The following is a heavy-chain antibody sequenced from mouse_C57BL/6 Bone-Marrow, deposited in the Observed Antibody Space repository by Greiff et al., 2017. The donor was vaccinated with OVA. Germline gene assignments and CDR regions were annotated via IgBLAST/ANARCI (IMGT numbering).Heavy chain of an antibody. V-gene: IGHV1-7*01. Sequence: VKVVESGAELAKPGASVKLSCKASGYTFTSYWMHWVKQRPGQGLEWIGYINPSSGYTKYNQKFKDKATLTADKSSSTAYMQLSSLTYEDSAVYYCAREGWLLVWYFDVWGTGTTVTVSS. J-gene: IGHJ1*03. CDR2: INPSSGYT. CDR1: GYTFTSYW. CDR3: AREGWLLVWYFDV. D-gene: IGHD2-3*01.